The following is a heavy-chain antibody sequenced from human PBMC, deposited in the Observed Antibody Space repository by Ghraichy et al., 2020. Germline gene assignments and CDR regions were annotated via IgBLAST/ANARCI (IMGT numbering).Heavy chain of an antibody. D-gene: IGHD3-16*02. J-gene: IGHJ6*02. CDR1: GGSFSGYY. V-gene: IGHV4-34*01. Sequence: SQTLSLTCAVYGGSFSGYYWSWIRQPPGKGLEWIGEINHSGSTNYNPSLKSRVTISVDTSKNQFSLKLSSVTAADTAVYYCARLYVWGSYRYKVHPPYYYGMDVWGQGTTVTVSS. CDR2: INHSGST. CDR3: ARLYVWGSYRYKVHPPYYYGMDV.